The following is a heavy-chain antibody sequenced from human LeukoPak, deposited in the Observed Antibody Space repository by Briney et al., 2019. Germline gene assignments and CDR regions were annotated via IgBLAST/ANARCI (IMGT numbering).Heavy chain of an antibody. CDR3: TRDIGSGDYVFFDS. J-gene: IGHJ4*02. D-gene: IGHD4-17*01. Sequence: SETLSLTCTVSGASICGYYWSWIRLPAGKGLEWIGRMYNNGSTNCNPSLKSRVSMSVDTSKNQFSLRLKSVTAADTAVYYCTRDIGSGDYVFFDSWGQGTRVTVSS. CDR1: GASICGYY. CDR2: MYNNGST. V-gene: IGHV4-4*07.